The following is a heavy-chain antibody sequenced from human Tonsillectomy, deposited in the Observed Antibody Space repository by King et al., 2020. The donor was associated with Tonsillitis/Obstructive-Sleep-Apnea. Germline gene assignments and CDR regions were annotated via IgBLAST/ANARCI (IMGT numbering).Heavy chain of an antibody. V-gene: IGHV1-24*01. D-gene: IGHD4-17*01. CDR1: GYTLTELS. J-gene: IGHJ3*02. CDR2: FDPEDGET. Sequence: QLVQSGAEVKKPGASVKVSCKVSGYTLTELSMHWGRQAPGKGLEWMGGFDPEDGETIYAQKFQGRVTMTEDTSTDTAYMELSSLRSEDTAVYYCATDKLNDYGDYAAPNFAFDIWGQGTMVTVSS. CDR3: ATDKLNDYGDYAAPNFAFDI.